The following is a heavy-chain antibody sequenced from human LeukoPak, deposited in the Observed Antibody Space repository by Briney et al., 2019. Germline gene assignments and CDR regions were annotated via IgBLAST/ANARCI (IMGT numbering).Heavy chain of an antibody. Sequence: PSETLSLTCAVYGGSFSGYYWSWIRQPPVKGLEWIGEINHSGSTNYNPSLKSRVTISVDTSKNQFSLKLSSVTAADTAVYYCARAVKDIVVVVAATAWFDPWGQGTLVTVSS. CDR2: INHSGST. CDR1: GGSFSGYY. J-gene: IGHJ5*02. V-gene: IGHV4-34*01. CDR3: ARAVKDIVVVVAATAWFDP. D-gene: IGHD2-15*01.